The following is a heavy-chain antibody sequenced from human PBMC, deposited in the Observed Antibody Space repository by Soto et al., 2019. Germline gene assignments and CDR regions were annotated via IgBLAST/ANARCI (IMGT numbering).Heavy chain of an antibody. J-gene: IGHJ3*02. D-gene: IGHD2-15*01. CDR1: GFTFTDYY. Sequence: PGGSLRLSCVASGFTFTDYYMSWIRQAPGKGLEWLSYISSSGSTIYYADSVKGRFTIYRDNAKNSLYLQTNSLRAEDTAGYWCARENRPRIVDIWGQGAMVTVSS. CDR3: ARENRPRIVDI. V-gene: IGHV3-11*01. CDR2: ISSSGSTI.